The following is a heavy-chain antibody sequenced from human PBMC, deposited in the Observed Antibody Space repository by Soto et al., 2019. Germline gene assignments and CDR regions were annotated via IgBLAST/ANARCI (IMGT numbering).Heavy chain of an antibody. CDR3: ARDREYYGSGSADDY. D-gene: IGHD3-10*01. V-gene: IGHV3-48*01. CDR1: GFTFSSYS. J-gene: IGHJ4*02. Sequence: EVQLVESGGSLVQPGGSLRLSCAASGFTFSSYSMNWVRQAPGKGLEWVSYISSSSSTIFYAVSVKGRFTISRDNAKNSLYLQMNSLRAEDTAVYYCARDREYYGSGSADDYWGQGTLVTVSS. CDR2: ISSSSSTI.